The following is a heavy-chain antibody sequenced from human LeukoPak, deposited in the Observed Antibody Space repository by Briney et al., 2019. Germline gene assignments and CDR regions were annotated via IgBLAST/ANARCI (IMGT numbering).Heavy chain of an antibody. Sequence: GRSLRLSCAASGFTFSSYGMHWVRQAPGKGLEWVAVIWYDGSNKYYADSVKGRFTISRDNSKNTLYLQMNSLRAEDTAVYYCAREKRLSERTKVYYGMEVWGQGTTVTVSS. V-gene: IGHV3-33*01. CDR3: AREKRLSERTKVYYGMEV. CDR2: IWYDGSNK. D-gene: IGHD5/OR15-5a*01. J-gene: IGHJ6*02. CDR1: GFTFSSYG.